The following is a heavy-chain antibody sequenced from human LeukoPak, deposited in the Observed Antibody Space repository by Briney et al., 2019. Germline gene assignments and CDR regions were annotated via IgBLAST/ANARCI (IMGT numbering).Heavy chain of an antibody. J-gene: IGHJ4*02. CDR2: INVYSGST. CDR3: ARPRSSSWGIDY. CDR1: GYSFSTFG. V-gene: IGHV1-18*04. Sequence: ASVKVSCKASGYSFSTFGITWVRQAPGQGLEWMGWINVYSGSTHYAQNLQGRVTMATDTSTSTAYMELRSPRSDDTAVYYCARPRSSSWGIDYWGQGTLVTVSS. D-gene: IGHD6-13*01.